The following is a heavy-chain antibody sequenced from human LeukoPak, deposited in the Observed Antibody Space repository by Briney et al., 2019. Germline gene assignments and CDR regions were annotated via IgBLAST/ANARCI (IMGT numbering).Heavy chain of an antibody. CDR3: ARVSGEFRYYGLIDY. V-gene: IGHV1-69*06. Sequence: SVKVSCKASGGTFSSYAISWVRQAPGQGLEWMGGIIPIFGTANYAQKFQGRVTITADKSTSTAYMELSSLRSEDTAVYYCARVSGEFRYYGLIDYWGQGTLVTVSS. J-gene: IGHJ4*02. D-gene: IGHD3-10*01. CDR2: IIPIFGTA. CDR1: GGTFSSYA.